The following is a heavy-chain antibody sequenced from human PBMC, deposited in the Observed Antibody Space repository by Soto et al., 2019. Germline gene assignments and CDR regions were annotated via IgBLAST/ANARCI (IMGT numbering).Heavy chain of an antibody. CDR2: IWHDGSKK. CDR3: ARDLDTALGFCSYYGMDV. V-gene: IGHV3-33*01. J-gene: IGHJ6*02. D-gene: IGHD5-18*01. Sequence: PWWSPGISCASCRDSFSISVVHVFRQAPGKGLEWVAVIWHDGSKKYYADSVRGRFTISRDNSKNTHYLQMNSLRAEDTAVYYCARDLDTALGFCSYYGMDVWGQGTTPTVSS. CDR1: RDSFSISV.